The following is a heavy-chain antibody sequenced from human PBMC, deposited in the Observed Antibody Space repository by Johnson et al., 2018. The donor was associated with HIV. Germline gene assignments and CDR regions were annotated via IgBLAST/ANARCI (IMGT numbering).Heavy chain of an antibody. D-gene: IGHD6-19*01. CDR2: ISWNSGSI. J-gene: IGHJ3*02. V-gene: IGHV3-9*01. Sequence: VQLVESGGGLVQPGRSLRLSCAASGFTFDDYAMDWVRQAPGKGLEWVSGISWNSGSIGYADSVKGRFTISRDNAKNALYLQMKSLRAEDTDLYYCASSVVAGLGDGFDIWGQGTMVTVSS. CDR1: GFTFDDYA. CDR3: ASSVVAGLGDGFDI.